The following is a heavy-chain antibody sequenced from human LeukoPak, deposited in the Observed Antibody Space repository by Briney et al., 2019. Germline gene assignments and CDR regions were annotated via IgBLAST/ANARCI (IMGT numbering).Heavy chain of an antibody. CDR1: GGTFSIYA. V-gene: IGHV1-69*13. CDR3: ARRRASYYDSSGYYQIDY. CDR2: IIPIFGTA. Sequence: SVKVSCKASGGTFSIYAISWVRQAPGQGLEWMGGIIPIFGTANYAQKFQGRVTITADESTSTAYMELSSLRSEDTAVYYCARRRASYYDSSGYYQIDYWGQGTLVTVSS. D-gene: IGHD3-22*01. J-gene: IGHJ4*02.